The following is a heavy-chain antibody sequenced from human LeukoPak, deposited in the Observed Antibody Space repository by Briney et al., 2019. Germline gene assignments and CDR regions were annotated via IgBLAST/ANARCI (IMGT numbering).Heavy chain of an antibody. CDR1: GHHFGSYW. CDR3: ARRQYQLSGAYCGGDCYSDRGYYYGMDV. D-gene: IGHD2-21*02. V-gene: IGHV5-51*01. Sequence: GESLKISCTGTGHHFGSYWIGWVRQRPGKGLEWMGIIYPGDSDTRYSPSFQGQVTISADKSISTAYLQWSSLKASDTAMYYCARRQYQLSGAYCGGDCYSDRGYYYGMDVWGQGTTVTVSS. J-gene: IGHJ6*02. CDR2: IYPGDSDT.